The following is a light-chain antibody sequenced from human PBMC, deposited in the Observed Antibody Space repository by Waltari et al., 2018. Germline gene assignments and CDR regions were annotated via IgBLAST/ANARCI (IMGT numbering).Light chain of an antibody. CDR2: DAS. J-gene: IGKJ5*01. CDR3: QQRSN. V-gene: IGKV3-11*01. Sequence: EIVLTQSPATLSLSPGERATLSCRASQSVSSYLAWYQQKPGQAPRLLIYDASTRAPGIPARFSGSGSGTDFTLTISSLEPEDFAVYYCQQRSNFGQGTRLEIK. CDR1: QSVSSY.